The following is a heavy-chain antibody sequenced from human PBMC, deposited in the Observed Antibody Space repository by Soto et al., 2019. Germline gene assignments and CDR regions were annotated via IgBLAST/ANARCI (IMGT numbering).Heavy chain of an antibody. CDR2: ISFDGRNT. D-gene: IGHD3-10*01. Sequence: QVQLVESGGGVVQPGGSLRLSCAASGFTFSSYGMHWVRQAPGKGLEWVTFISFDGRNTDYSDSVKGRFTISRDNSKNTLYLQMNSLRAEDRAVYYCAKGYGGQSLTRGDACDIWGQGTMVTVSS. CDR1: GFTFSSYG. CDR3: AKGYGGQSLTRGDACDI. V-gene: IGHV3-30*18. J-gene: IGHJ3*02.